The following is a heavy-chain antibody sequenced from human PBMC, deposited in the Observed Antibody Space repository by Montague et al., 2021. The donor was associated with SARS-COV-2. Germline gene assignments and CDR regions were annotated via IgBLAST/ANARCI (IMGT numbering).Heavy chain of an antibody. CDR3: ARIPVGSKYYFDF. CDR2: TYYRSKWYN. D-gene: IGHD2-2*01. J-gene: IGHJ4*02. V-gene: IGHV6-1*01. CDR1: GDSVSSNIAP. Sequence: CAISGDSVSSNIAPWNWISQSPLRGLEWLGRTYYRSKWYNDYAESVKSRITIDPDTSKHQFSLHLNSVTPEDTAVYYCARIPVGSKYYFDFWGQGTLVTVSS.